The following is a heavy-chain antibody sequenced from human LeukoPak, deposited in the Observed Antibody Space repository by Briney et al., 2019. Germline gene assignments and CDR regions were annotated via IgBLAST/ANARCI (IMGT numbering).Heavy chain of an antibody. V-gene: IGHV4-61*01. CDR2: IYYSGST. CDR1: GGSVSSGSYY. Sequence: SETLSLTCTVSGGSVSSGSYYWSWIRQPPGKGLEWIGYIYYSGSTNYNPSLKSRVTISVDTSKNQFSLKLSSVTAADTAVCYCARDEWLYDYGMDVWGQGTTVTVSS. D-gene: IGHD6-19*01. J-gene: IGHJ6*02. CDR3: ARDEWLYDYGMDV.